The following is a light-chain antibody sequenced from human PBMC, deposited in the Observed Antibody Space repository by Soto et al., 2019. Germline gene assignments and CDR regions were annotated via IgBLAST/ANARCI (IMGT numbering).Light chain of an antibody. J-gene: IGLJ2*01. Sequence: QSVLTQPASVSGSPGQSITISCTGTSSDVGSYNLVSWYQQHPGKAPKLMIYEVSKRPSGVSNRFSGSKSGNTASLTISGFQAEDEADYYGCSYAGSSTFLVFGGGTKVTVL. CDR3: CSYAGSSTFLV. CDR1: SSDVGSYNL. V-gene: IGLV2-23*02. CDR2: EVS.